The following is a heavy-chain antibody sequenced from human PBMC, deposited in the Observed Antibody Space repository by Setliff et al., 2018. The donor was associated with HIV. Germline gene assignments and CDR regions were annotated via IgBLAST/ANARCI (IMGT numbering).Heavy chain of an antibody. J-gene: IGHJ4*02. V-gene: IGHV4-61*02. CDR3: ARLLPPDNFAPDY. CDR1: GGSISSGSYY. D-gene: IGHD3-9*01. Sequence: SETLSLTCTVSGGSISSGSYYWSWIRQPAGKGLEWIGRIYTSGSTNYNPSLKSRVTISVDTSKNQFSLKVSSVTAADTAVYYCARLLPPDNFAPDYWGQGTLVTVSS. CDR2: IYTSGST.